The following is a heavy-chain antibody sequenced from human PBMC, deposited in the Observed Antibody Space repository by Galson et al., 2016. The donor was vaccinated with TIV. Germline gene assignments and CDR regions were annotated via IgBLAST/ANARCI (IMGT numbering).Heavy chain of an antibody. CDR2: ISTYNGYT. CDR1: GYSFTNYG. D-gene: IGHD3-22*01. V-gene: IGHV1-18*01. Sequence: SVKVSCKASGYSFTNYGIAWVRQAPGQGLEWMGWISTYNGYTDYAQKLQGRVTMTTDTFASTAYMELRSLRSDDTAMYYCARDTTYYDTNGWGHWGQGTLVIVSS. J-gene: IGHJ4*02. CDR3: ARDTTYYDTNGWGH.